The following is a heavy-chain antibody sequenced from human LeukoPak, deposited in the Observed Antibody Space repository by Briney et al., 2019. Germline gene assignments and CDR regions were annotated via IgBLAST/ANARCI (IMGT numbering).Heavy chain of an antibody. Sequence: GESLKISCKGSGYSFTSHWIGWVRQMPGKGLEWMGIVNPDDSDTIYSPSFQGQVTISADESITTAYLQWSSLKASDTAMYYCARLRWPRGGRSSFVYWGQGALVTVSS. CDR2: VNPDDSDT. CDR1: GYSFTSHW. D-gene: IGHD3-10*01. J-gene: IGHJ4*02. V-gene: IGHV5-51*01. CDR3: ARLRWPRGGRSSFVY.